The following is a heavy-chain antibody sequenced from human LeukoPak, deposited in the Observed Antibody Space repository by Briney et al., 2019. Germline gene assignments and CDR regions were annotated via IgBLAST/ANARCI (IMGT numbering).Heavy chain of an antibody. CDR1: GYTFTNYA. Sequence: ASVKVSCKAPGYTFTNYAINWVRQAPGQGLEWMGWINTNTENPTYAQGFTGRFVFSLDTSVSTAYLQISSLKAEDTAIYYCARVRACITATCYWFDPWGQGTLVTVSS. J-gene: IGHJ5*02. V-gene: IGHV7-4-1*02. CDR3: ARVRACITATCYWFDP. D-gene: IGHD2-2*01. CDR2: INTNTENP.